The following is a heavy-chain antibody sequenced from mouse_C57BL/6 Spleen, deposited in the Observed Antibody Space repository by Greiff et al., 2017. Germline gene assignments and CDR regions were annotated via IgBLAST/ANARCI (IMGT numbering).Heavy chain of an antibody. Sequence: QVQLQQPGAELVKPGASVKMSCKASGYTFTSYWITWVKQRPGQGLEWIGDIYPGSGSTNYNEKFKSKATLTVDTSSSTAYMQLSSLTSEDSAVYYCARKGTTVVATGYFDVWGTGTTVTVSS. J-gene: IGHJ1*03. CDR1: GYTFTSYW. D-gene: IGHD1-1*01. CDR2: IYPGSGST. CDR3: ARKGTTVVATGYFDV. V-gene: IGHV1-55*01.